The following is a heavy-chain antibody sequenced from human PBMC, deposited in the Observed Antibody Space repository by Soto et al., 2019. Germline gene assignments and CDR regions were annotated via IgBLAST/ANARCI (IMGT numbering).Heavy chain of an antibody. CDR3: ARGSSSYYDYGMDV. CDR1: GGSISSGDYY. J-gene: IGHJ6*02. Sequence: SETLSLTCTVSGGSISSGDYYWSWIRQPPGKGLEWIGHIFYSGTTYYNPSLKSRLTISVDTSKNQFSLRLTSVTAADTAVYFCARGSSSYYDYGMDVWDQGTTVTVSS. D-gene: IGHD6-6*01. CDR2: IFYSGTT. V-gene: IGHV4-30-4*01.